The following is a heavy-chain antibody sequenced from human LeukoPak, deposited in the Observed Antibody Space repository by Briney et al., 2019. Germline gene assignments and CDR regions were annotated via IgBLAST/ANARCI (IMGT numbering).Heavy chain of an antibody. Sequence: PSETLSLTCTVSGGSISSYNWSWIRQPAGKGLEWMGRTYTSGSTNYNPSLKSRVTMSVDTSKNQFFLKLSSVTAADTAVYYCARVVGATLYFDLWGRGTLVTVSS. D-gene: IGHD1-26*01. CDR1: GGSISSYN. CDR2: TYTSGST. J-gene: IGHJ2*01. V-gene: IGHV4-4*07. CDR3: ARVVGATLYFDL.